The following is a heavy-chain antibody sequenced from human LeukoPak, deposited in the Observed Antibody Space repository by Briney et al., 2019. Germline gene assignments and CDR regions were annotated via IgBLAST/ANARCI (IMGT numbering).Heavy chain of an antibody. CDR3: ARRRVDGYTDY. CDR2: IYYSGST. D-gene: IGHD5-24*01. Sequence: SETLSLTCTVSGGSISSYYWSWIRQPPGKGLEWIGYIYYSGSTNYNPSLKSRVTISVDMSKNQFSLKLTSVTAADTAVYYCARRRVDGYTDYWGQGTLDTVSS. J-gene: IGHJ4*02. CDR1: GGSISSYY. V-gene: IGHV4-59*08.